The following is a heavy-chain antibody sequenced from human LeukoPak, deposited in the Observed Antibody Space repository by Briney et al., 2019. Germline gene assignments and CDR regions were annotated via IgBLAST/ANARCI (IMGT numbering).Heavy chain of an antibody. Sequence: GESLKISCKSSGYSFTSYWIGWVRQMPGKGLEWMGIIYPGDSDTRYSPSFQGQVTISADKSISTAYLQWSSLKASDTAMYYCASPYYDFWSGYYTDDAFDIWGQGTMVTGSS. CDR3: ASPYYDFWSGYYTDDAFDI. CDR1: GYSFTSYW. D-gene: IGHD3-3*01. CDR2: IYPGDSDT. J-gene: IGHJ3*02. V-gene: IGHV5-51*01.